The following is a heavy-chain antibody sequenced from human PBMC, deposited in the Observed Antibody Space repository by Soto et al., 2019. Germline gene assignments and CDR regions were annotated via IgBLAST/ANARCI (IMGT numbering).Heavy chain of an antibody. J-gene: IGHJ6*02. Sequence: GGSLRLSCAASGFTVSNFYISWVRQAPGKGLEWASVIYRGGNTYYADSVKGRFTISRDNAKNSLYLQMNSLRAEDTAVYYCARDPNIVLVPSALRSYYYYYGMDVWGQGTTVTVSS. D-gene: IGHD2-2*01. CDR2: IYRGGNT. CDR1: GFTVSNFY. CDR3: ARDPNIVLVPSALRSYYYYYGMDV. V-gene: IGHV3-66*01.